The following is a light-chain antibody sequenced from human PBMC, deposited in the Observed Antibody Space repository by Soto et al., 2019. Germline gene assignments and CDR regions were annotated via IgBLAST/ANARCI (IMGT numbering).Light chain of an antibody. J-gene: IGLJ1*01. Sequence: VLTQPASVSGSPGQSITISCTGTSSDVGGYNYVSWYQQHPGKAPKLMIYDVSNRPSGVSNRFSSSKSGNTASPTISGLQAEDEADYYCSSYTSSSTYVFGTGTKVTVL. CDR1: SSDVGGYNY. CDR2: DVS. CDR3: SSYTSSSTYV. V-gene: IGLV2-14*01.